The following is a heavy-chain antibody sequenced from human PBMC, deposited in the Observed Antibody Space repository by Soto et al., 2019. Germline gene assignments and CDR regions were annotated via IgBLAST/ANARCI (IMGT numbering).Heavy chain of an antibody. Sequence: SETLSLTCTVSGVSISSSTYYWGWIRQTPGKGLEWIGTIYFSGSTYYNPSLKSRVTISVDRSNNQFSLNLTSVTADDTALYYCARHGSYWGPGTLVTVSS. CDR3: ARHGSY. V-gene: IGHV4-39*01. CDR2: IYFSGST. J-gene: IGHJ4*02. CDR1: GVSISSSTYY.